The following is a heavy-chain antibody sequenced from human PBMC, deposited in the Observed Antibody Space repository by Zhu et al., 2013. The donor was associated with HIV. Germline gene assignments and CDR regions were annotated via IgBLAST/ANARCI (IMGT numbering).Heavy chain of an antibody. Sequence: QVQLVQSGAEVKKPGASVKVSCKASGYTFTSYAMHWVRQAPGQRLEWMGWINAGNGNTKYSQKFQGRVTITRDTSASTAYMELSSLRSEDTAVYYCARASDLYCSGGSCYSPVYYYYGMDVWGQGTTVTVSS. CDR1: GYTFTSYA. CDR2: INAGNGNT. D-gene: IGHD2-15*01. J-gene: IGHJ6*02. V-gene: IGHV1-3*01. CDR3: ARASDLYCSGGSCYSPVYYYYGMDV.